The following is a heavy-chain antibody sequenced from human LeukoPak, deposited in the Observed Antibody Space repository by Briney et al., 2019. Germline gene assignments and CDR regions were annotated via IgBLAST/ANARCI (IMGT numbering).Heavy chain of an antibody. D-gene: IGHD1-26*01. CDR3: ARVFPIIVGAIGAFDI. Sequence: GGSLRLSCAASEFTFSDYWMSWVRQAPGKGLEWVANIKQDGSEKHYVDSVKGRFTISRDNAKNSLYLQMNSLRAEDTAVYYCARVFPIIVGAIGAFDIWGQGTMVTVSS. V-gene: IGHV3-7*01. CDR1: EFTFSDYW. CDR2: IKQDGSEK. J-gene: IGHJ3*02.